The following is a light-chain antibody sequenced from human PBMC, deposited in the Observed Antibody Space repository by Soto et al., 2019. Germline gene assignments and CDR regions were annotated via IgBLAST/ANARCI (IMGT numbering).Light chain of an antibody. CDR3: CSYAGSSTLV. V-gene: IGLV2-23*01. Sequence: QSVLTQPASVSGSPGQSITISCTGTSSDVGSYKFVSWYQQHPGKAPKLMIYEGSKRPSGVSNRFSGSKSGNTASQTISGLQAEDEADYYCCSYAGSSTLVFGGGTKLTVL. CDR1: SSDVGSYKF. CDR2: EGS. J-gene: IGLJ2*01.